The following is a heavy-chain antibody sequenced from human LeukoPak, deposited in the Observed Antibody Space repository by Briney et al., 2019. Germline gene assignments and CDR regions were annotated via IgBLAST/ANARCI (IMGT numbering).Heavy chain of an antibody. V-gene: IGHV4-59*01. Sequence: SETLSLTCTVSGGSISSYYWSWIRQPPGKGLEWIGYIYYSGSTNYNPSPKSRVTISVDTSKNQFSLKLSSVTAADTAVYYCARGNGYAFDYRGQGTTVTVSS. CDR3: ARGNGYAFDY. D-gene: IGHD3-16*01. J-gene: IGHJ4*03. CDR2: IYYSGST. CDR1: GGSISSYY.